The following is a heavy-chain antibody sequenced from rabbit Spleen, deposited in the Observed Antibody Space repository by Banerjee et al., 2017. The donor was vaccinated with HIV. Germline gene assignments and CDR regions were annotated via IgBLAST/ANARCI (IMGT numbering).Heavy chain of an antibody. J-gene: IGHJ4*01. CDR3: VRGASASGYYSL. V-gene: IGHV1S40*01. Sequence: QSLEESGGDLVKPGAALTLTCTASGFSFSYNDYMCWVRQPPGKGPEWIGYIDLVFGSTYYASWVNGRFTISSHNAQNTLYLQLNSLTAADTATYFCVRGASASGYYSLWGPGTLVTVS. CDR2: IDLVFGST. CDR1: GFSFSYNDY. D-gene: IGHD1-1*01.